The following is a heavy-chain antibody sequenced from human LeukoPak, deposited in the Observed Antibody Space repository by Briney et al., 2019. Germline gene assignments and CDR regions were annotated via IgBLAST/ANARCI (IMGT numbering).Heavy chain of an antibody. CDR1: GGSFSGYY. J-gene: IGHJ4*02. CDR3: ATGRWGPFDY. CDR2: INHSGST. V-gene: IGHV4-34*01. D-gene: IGHD7-27*01. Sequence: SETLSLTCAVYGGSFSGYYWSWIRQPPGEGLEWIGEINHSGSTNYNPSLKSRVTISVDTSKNQFSLKLSSVTAADTAVYYCATGRWGPFDYWGQGTLVTVSS.